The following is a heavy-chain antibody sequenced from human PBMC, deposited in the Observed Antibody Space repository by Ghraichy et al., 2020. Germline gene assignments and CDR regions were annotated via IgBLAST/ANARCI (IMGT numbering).Heavy chain of an antibody. CDR1: ENTLNNYG. Sequence: SVKVSCKASENTLNNYGISWVRQAPGQGLEWMGTIIPSYGTRKFAQKFQGRVTLTADKSTNAVNMELSNLRSEDTAVYYCARVRGSNFINALDIWGQGTKVTVSS. CDR2: IIPSYGTR. CDR3: ARVRGSNFINALDI. D-gene: IGHD1-26*01. J-gene: IGHJ3*02. V-gene: IGHV1-69*06.